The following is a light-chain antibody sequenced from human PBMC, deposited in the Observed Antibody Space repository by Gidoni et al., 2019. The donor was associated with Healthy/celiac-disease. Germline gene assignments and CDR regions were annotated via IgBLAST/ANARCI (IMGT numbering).Light chain of an antibody. Sequence: EIVLTQSPVTLSLSPGERATLSSRASQSVSSSYLAWYQQKPGQAPRLLIYGASSRATGIPDRFSGSGSGTYFTLTISRLEAEDFAVYYCQQYGSSPPITFGPGTKVDIK. CDR2: GAS. CDR3: QQYGSSPPIT. CDR1: QSVSSSY. J-gene: IGKJ3*01. V-gene: IGKV3-20*01.